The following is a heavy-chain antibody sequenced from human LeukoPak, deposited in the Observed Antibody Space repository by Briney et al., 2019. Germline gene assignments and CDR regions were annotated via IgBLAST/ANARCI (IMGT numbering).Heavy chain of an antibody. CDR1: GFTFNLYD. J-gene: IGHJ4*02. D-gene: IGHD1-1*01. CDR2: IGSSGDT. CDR3: ARGTRYSTSGRPYYFDS. Sequence: GESLRLSCVASGFTFNLYDMHWVRQPRGKSLQWVASIGSSGDTYHLASVKGRFSISREDADNSSHLQLSSLRADDTAVYFCARGTRYSTSGRPYYFDSWGQGVQVTVSP. V-gene: IGHV3-13*01.